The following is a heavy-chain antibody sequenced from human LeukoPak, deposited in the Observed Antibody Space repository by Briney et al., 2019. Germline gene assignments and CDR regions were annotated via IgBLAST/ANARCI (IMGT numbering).Heavy chain of an antibody. Sequence: SETLSLTCTVSGGSISSYYWSWIRQPPGKGLEWIGRIYTSGSTNYNPSLKSRVTMSVDTSKNQFSLKLSSVTAADTAVYYCARDNYCSSTSCYPDRFDPWGQGTLVTVSS. CDR1: GGSISSYY. D-gene: IGHD2-2*01. J-gene: IGHJ5*02. V-gene: IGHV4-4*07. CDR3: ARDNYCSSTSCYPDRFDP. CDR2: IYTSGST.